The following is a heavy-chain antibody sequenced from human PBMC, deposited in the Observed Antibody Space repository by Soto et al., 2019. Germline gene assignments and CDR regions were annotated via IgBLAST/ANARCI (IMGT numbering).Heavy chain of an antibody. CDR2: IWYDGRKK. Sequence: QVQLVESGGGVVQPGRSLTLSCSASGFTFSSYSMHWVRQAPGKGLEWVAVIWYDGRKKYYADSVKGRFTISRDNSKSTVYLQMNSLRTEDTAAYYCLDTVTQQGGQGTLVTVSS. CDR3: LDTVTQQ. V-gene: IGHV3-30*04. D-gene: IGHD4-4*01. J-gene: IGHJ4*02. CDR1: GFTFSSYS.